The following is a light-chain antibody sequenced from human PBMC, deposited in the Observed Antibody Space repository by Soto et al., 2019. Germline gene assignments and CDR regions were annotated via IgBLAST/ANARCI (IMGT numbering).Light chain of an antibody. V-gene: IGLV2-23*01. CDR2: EGS. Sequence: QCVLTQPASLSGSPGQSITISCTGTVSDVGGYNLVSWYQQHPGKAPKLMIYEGSQRPSGVSNRFSGSKSGNTASLTISGLQAEDEADYYCYSYAGRHLYVFRTGTKVTV. CDR3: YSYAGRHLYV. CDR1: VSDVGGYNL. J-gene: IGLJ1*01.